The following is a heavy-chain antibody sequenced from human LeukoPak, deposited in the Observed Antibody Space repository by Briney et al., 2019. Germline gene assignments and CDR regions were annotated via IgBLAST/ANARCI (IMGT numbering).Heavy chain of an antibody. CDR3: AREAITMVRGVFINQYYFDY. V-gene: IGHV3-7*01. D-gene: IGHD3-10*01. Sequence: GGSLRLSCAASGFTFSNYWMSWVRQAPGKGLEGVANIKQDGSEKYYVDSVTGRFTISRDNAKNSLYLQMNSLRAEDTAVYYCAREAITMVRGVFINQYYFDYWGQGILVTVSS. CDR2: IKQDGSEK. J-gene: IGHJ4*02. CDR1: GFTFSNYW.